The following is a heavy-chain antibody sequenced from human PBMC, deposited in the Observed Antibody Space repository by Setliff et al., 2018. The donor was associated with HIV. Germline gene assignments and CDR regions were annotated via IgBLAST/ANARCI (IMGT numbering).Heavy chain of an antibody. Sequence: GASVKVSCKASGYIFTTYGISWVRQAPGQGLEWMGWVSAHNGITNYAKKFQGRVTMTTDTSTSTAYMDLRSLGSDDTAVYYCARDGMVRDIYGYYRDEYFQHWGQGTLVTV. J-gene: IGHJ1*01. CDR2: VSAHNGIT. D-gene: IGHD3-10*01. CDR3: ARDGMVRDIYGYYRDEYFQH. CDR1: GYIFTTYG. V-gene: IGHV1-18*01.